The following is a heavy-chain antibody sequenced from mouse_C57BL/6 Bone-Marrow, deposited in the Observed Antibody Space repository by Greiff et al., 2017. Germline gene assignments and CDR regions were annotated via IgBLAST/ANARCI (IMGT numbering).Heavy chain of an antibody. CDR1: GFTFSSYA. V-gene: IGHV5-4*01. CDR2: ISDGGSYT. D-gene: IGHD2-5*01. Sequence: DVKLQESGGGLVKPGGSLKLSCAASGFTFSSYAMSWVRQTPEKRLEWVATISDGGSYTYYPDNVKGRFTISRDNAKNNLYLQMSHLKSEDTAMYYCAREGYYSNYVVYYYAMDYWGQGTSVTVSS. J-gene: IGHJ4*01. CDR3: AREGYYSNYVVYYYAMDY.